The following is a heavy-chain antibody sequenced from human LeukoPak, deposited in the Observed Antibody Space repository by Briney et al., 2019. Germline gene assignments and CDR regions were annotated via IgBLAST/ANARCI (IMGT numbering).Heavy chain of an antibody. J-gene: IGHJ4*02. CDR2: INHGGST. D-gene: IGHD6-19*01. Sequence: SETLSLTCAVYGGSFSDYYWSWIRQPPGKGLEWIGEINHGGSTNYNPSLKSRVTISVDTSKSQFSLKLSSVTAADTAVYYCARDGTPIFGWYAFDYWGQGTLVTVSS. CDR3: ARDGTPIFGWYAFDY. CDR1: GGSFSDYY. V-gene: IGHV4-34*01.